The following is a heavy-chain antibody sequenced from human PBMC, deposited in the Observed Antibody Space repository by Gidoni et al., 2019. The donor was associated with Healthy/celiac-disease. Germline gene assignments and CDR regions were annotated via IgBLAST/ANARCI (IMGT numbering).Heavy chain of an antibody. CDR3: ARILVGAARLFDY. J-gene: IGHJ4*02. CDR2: IFSNDEK. D-gene: IGHD6-6*01. Sequence: QVTLKESGPVLVKPTETLTLTCTVSGFSLSNARMGVSWIRQPPGKALEWLAHIFSNDEKSYSTSLKSRLTISKDTSKSQVVLTMTNMDPVDTATYYCARILVGAARLFDYWGQGTLVTVSS. CDR1: GFSLSNARMG. V-gene: IGHV2-26*01.